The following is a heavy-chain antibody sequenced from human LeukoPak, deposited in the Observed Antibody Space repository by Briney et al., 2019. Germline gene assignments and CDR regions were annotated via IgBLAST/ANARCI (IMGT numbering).Heavy chain of an antibody. J-gene: IGHJ4*02. Sequence: GGSLRLSCAASGFTFSSYSMNWVRQAPGKGLEWVSSISSSSSYIYYADSVKGRLTISRDNAKNSLYLQMNSLRAEDTAVYYCARDWVHYYGSGSFHWGQGTLVTVSS. V-gene: IGHV3-21*01. CDR2: ISSSSSYI. CDR3: ARDWVHYYGSGSFH. CDR1: GFTFSSYS. D-gene: IGHD3-10*01.